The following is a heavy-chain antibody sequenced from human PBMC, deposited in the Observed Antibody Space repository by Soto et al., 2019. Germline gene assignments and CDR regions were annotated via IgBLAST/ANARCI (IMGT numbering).Heavy chain of an antibody. J-gene: IGHJ4*02. CDR2: IFPGDSDT. CDR1: GYIFANDW. V-gene: IGHV5-51*01. D-gene: IGHD6-6*01. Sequence: LKISCKGYGYIFANDWIAWVRQMPGKGLEWMGIIFPGDSDTRYSPSFQGQVTISADKSINTAYLQWSSLKASDTAVYYCARRVAAHPYFDFWGQGALFTVS. CDR3: ARRVAAHPYFDF.